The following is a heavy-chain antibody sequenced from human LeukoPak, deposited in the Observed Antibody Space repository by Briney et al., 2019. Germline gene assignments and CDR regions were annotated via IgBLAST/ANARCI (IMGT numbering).Heavy chain of an antibody. D-gene: IGHD1-26*01. Sequence: GKSLRLSCVASGFSFSSYGMHWVHQAPGKGLEWVAVIWFSGSNKFYADSVKGRFTISRDNSKNTLYLQMSSLRAEDTAVYYCAKDSGTYRDFNVWGQGTLVTVSS. CDR2: IWFSGSNK. CDR1: GFSFSSYG. CDR3: AKDSGTYRDFNV. V-gene: IGHV3-33*06. J-gene: IGHJ3*01.